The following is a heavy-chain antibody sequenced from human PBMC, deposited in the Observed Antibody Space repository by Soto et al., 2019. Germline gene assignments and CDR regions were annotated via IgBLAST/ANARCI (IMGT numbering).Heavy chain of an antibody. D-gene: IGHD2-15*01. CDR3: AKVICSGGSCVSPDAFDI. Sequence: PGGSLRLSCAASGFTFNSYAMSWVRQAPGKGLEWVSAISGSGDRTYYADSVKGRFTISRDNSKNTLYLQMNSLRAEDTAVYYCAKVICSGGSCVSPDAFDIWGQGTMVTVSS. J-gene: IGHJ3*02. V-gene: IGHV3-23*01. CDR1: GFTFNSYA. CDR2: ISGSGDRT.